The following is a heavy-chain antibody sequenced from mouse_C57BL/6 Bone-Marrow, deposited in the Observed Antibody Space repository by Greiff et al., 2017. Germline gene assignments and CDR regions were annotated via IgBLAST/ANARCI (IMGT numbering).Heavy chain of an antibody. J-gene: IGHJ2*01. CDR1: GYTFTSYW. CDR3: AREGQLRLREEVDY. D-gene: IGHD3-2*02. V-gene: IGHV1-59*01. CDR2: IDPSDSYT. Sequence: QVQLQQPGAELVRPGTSVKLSCKASGYTFTSYWMHWVKQRPGQGLEWIGVIDPSDSYTNYNQKFKGKATLTVDTSSSTAYMQLSSLTSEDSAVYYCAREGQLRLREEVDYWDQGTTLTVSS.